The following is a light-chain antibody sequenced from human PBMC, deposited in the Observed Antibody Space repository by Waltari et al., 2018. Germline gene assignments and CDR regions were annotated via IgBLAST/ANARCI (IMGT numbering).Light chain of an antibody. V-gene: IGKV3-20*01. CDR3: QQYGSSILYT. CDR2: GAS. Sequence: VLTQSPDTLSLSPGERATLSCRASQSLTKKYLAWYQQKPGQAPRLLIYGASSRAAGIPDRFSGSGSGTDFTLTISRLEPDDFGVYYCQQYGSSILYTFGQGTKLEIK. CDR1: QSLTKKY. J-gene: IGKJ2*01.